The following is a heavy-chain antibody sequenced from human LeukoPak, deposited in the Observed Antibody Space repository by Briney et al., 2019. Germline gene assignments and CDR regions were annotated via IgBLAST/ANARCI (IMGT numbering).Heavy chain of an antibody. CDR1: GGTFSSYA. J-gene: IGHJ3*02. Sequence: SVKVSCKASGGTFSSYAISWVRQAPGQGREWMGGIIAIFGTANYAQKFQGRVTITTDESTSTAYMELSSLRSEDTAVYYCAGDYDILTGYYHDAFDIWGQGTMVTVSS. CDR3: AGDYDILTGYYHDAFDI. D-gene: IGHD3-9*01. CDR2: IIAIFGTA. V-gene: IGHV1-69*05.